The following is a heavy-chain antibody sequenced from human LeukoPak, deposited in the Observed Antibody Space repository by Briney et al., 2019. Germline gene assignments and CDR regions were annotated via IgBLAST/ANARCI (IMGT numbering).Heavy chain of an antibody. D-gene: IGHD2-21*02. V-gene: IGHV4-59*01. CDR2: ICYSRSS. CDR3: ARGVTTGLGWFDP. J-gene: IGHJ5*02. Sequence: LESLSLTCTVSGVSISSYYWSWIRQPPGKGLEWIGCICYSRSSTYNPSLKSRVTISVDTSKNQFSLKVTSVTAADTAVYYCARGVTTGLGWFDPWGQRTLVTVSS. CDR1: GVSISSYY.